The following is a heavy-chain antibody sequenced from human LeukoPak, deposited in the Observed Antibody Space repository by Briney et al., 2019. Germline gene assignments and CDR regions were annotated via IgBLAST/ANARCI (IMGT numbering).Heavy chain of an antibody. CDR2: IYFSGST. CDR1: GGSIRSYY. CDR3: AIRSFYGDYVGWFDP. Sequence: SETLSLTCTVSGGSIRSYYWSWIRQPPGRGLEWIGYIYFSGSTSYNPSLKSRVTISVDRSKNQFSLKLSSVAAADTAVYYCAIRSFYGDYVGWFDPWGQGTLVTVSS. D-gene: IGHD4-17*01. V-gene: IGHV4-59*01. J-gene: IGHJ5*02.